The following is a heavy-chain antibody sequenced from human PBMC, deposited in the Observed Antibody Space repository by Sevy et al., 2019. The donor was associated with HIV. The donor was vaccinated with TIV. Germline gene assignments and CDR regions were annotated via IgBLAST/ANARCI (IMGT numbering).Heavy chain of an antibody. CDR1: GFTFSSYA. D-gene: IGHD6-6*01. V-gene: IGHV3-30-3*01. CDR3: ARDLESSSPPGDY. Sequence: GGCLRLSCAASGFTFSSYAMHWVRQAPGKGLEWVAVISYDGSNKYYADSVKGRFTISRDNSKNTLYLQMNSLRAEDTAVYYCARDLESSSPPGDYWGQGTLVTVSS. CDR2: ISYDGSNK. J-gene: IGHJ4*02.